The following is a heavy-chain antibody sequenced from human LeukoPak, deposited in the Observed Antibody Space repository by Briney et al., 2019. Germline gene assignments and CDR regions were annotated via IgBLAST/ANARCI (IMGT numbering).Heavy chain of an antibody. Sequence: PGGSLRLSCAASGFTFSNYGMHWVRQAPGKGLEWVAFIRYDGSNKYYADSVKGRFTISRDNSKNTLYLQMNSLRAEDTAVYYCANLVLRYFDWLFDYWGQGTLVTVSS. V-gene: IGHV3-30*02. CDR2: IRYDGSNK. D-gene: IGHD3-9*01. CDR1: GFTFSNYG. CDR3: ANLVLRYFDWLFDY. J-gene: IGHJ4*02.